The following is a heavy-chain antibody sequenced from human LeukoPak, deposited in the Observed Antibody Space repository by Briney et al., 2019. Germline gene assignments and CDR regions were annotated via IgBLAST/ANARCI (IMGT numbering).Heavy chain of an antibody. J-gene: IGHJ6*04. CDR1: GFTFSSYE. V-gene: IGHV3-48*03. CDR3: AELDITMIGGV. CDR2: ISSSGSTI. Sequence: TGGSLRLSCAASGFTFSSYEMNWVRQAPGKGLEWVSYISSSGSTIYYADSVKGRFTISRDNAKSSLYLQMNSLRAEDTAVYYCAELDITMIGGVWGKGTTVTISS. D-gene: IGHD3-10*02.